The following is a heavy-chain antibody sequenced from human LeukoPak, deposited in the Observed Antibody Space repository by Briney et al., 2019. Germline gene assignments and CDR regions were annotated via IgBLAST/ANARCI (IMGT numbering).Heavy chain of an antibody. V-gene: IGHV3-7*01. CDR2: INEGGNSK. CDR1: GFTFSAYW. Sequence: GESLRLSCAASGFTFSAYWMTWVRQAPGKGLEWVANINEGGNSKYYVDSVRGRFTISRDKTKDLLHLQMSSLRAEDTAVYYCARVGKNGWDFDHWGQGTLVTVSS. CDR3: ARVGKNGWDFDH. D-gene: IGHD6-19*01. J-gene: IGHJ4*02.